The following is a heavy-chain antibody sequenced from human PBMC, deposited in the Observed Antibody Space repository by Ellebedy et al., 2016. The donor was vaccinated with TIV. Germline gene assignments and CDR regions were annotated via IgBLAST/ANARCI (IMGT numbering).Heavy chain of an antibody. J-gene: IGHJ6*02. D-gene: IGHD3-10*01. CDR3: ARDRGYYGSGTPGGDMDV. Sequence: SETLSLTXTVSGGSIIISNYFWAWIRQPPGKGLEWIGSIHYSGITYYNPSLKSRVTISVDTSKKQFSLKLNSVAAADTAVYYCARDRGYYGSGTPGGDMDVWGQGTTVTVSS. V-gene: IGHV4-39*07. CDR1: GGSIIISNYF. CDR2: IHYSGIT.